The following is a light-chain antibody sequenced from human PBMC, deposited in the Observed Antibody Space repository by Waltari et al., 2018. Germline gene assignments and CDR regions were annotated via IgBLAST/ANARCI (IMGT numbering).Light chain of an antibody. CDR3: AAWDDSLNGWV. V-gene: IGLV1-44*01. CDR1: SSNTGGTT. Sequence: SVLTKPPSASGTPGQRVTISCSGTSSNTGGTTVNWYQQLPGTAPKLLIYSNNRRPSGVPDRFSGSKSGTSASLAISGLQSEDEADYYCAAWDDSLNGWVFGGGTKLTVL. CDR2: SNN. J-gene: IGLJ3*02.